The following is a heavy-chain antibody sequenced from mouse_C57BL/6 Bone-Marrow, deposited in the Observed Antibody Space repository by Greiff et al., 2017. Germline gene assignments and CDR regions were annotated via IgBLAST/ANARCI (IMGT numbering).Heavy chain of an antibody. CDR2: INPNYGTT. D-gene: IGHD2-4*01. CDR1: GYSFTDYN. Sequence: EVQLQQSGPELVKPGASVKISCKASGYSFTDYNMNWVKQSTGKSLEWLGVINPNYGTTNYNQKFKGKATLTVDQSSSTSYMQLSSLTSEYSAFYYCARGYDYDYAMDDWGQGTSVTVSS. CDR3: ARGYDYDYAMDD. V-gene: IGHV1-39*01. J-gene: IGHJ4*01.